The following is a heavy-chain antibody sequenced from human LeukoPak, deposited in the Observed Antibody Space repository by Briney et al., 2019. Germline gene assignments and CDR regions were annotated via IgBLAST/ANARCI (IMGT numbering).Heavy chain of an antibody. V-gene: IGHV4-39*07. Sequence: SETLSLTCTVSGGSIRSSSYFWGWIRQPPGKGLEWIGSFSYTENTYYNPSLKSRVTISVDTSKNQFSLRLNSVSAAATAVYYCVRIERSGYSNGYVGYGGQGTLSPSPQ. CDR2: FSYTENT. D-gene: IGHD5-18*01. CDR3: VRIERSGYSNGYVGY. J-gene: IGHJ4*02. CDR1: GGSIRSSSYF.